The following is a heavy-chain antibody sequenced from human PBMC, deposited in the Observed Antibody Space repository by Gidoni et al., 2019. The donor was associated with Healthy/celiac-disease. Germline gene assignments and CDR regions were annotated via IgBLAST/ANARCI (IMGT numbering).Heavy chain of an antibody. CDR1: GDSFTSYW. CDR3: ARRREGSYYDYFDY. J-gene: IGHJ4*02. D-gene: IGHD1-26*01. CDR2: IYPGDTDT. V-gene: IGHV5-51*01. Sequence: EVQRVQSGAAVKKPGESLEISGPGSGDSFTSYWIGWVRQMPGKGLGWMGIIYPGDTDTRYSPSVQGQVTISADKSISTAYLQWSSLKASDTAMYYCARRREGSYYDYFDYWGQGTLVTVSS.